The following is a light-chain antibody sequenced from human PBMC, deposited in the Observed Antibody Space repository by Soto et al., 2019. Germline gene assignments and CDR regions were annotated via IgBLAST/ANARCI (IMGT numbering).Light chain of an antibody. CDR1: QGISTY. Sequence: IQMTQSPSSLSAFVGGRFTITCRASQGISTYLSWYQQKPGKAPKXXIYAASTLQSGVPSRFGGIGSGTDFTLTVSSLQNEDFATYYGQQLFMYPPTFGPGTKVDI. CDR2: AAS. CDR3: QQLFMYPPT. J-gene: IGKJ3*01. V-gene: IGKV1-9*01.